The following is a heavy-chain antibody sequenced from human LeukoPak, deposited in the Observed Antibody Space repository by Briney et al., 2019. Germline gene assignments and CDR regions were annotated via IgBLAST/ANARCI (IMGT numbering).Heavy chain of an antibody. CDR3: AVGYYDILTGYPTNFDY. J-gene: IGHJ4*02. Sequence: PSETLSLTCAVSGGSISSSNWWSWVRQPPGKGLEWIGEIYHSGSTNYNPSLKSRVTISVDKSKNQFSLKLSSVTAADTAVYYCAVGYYDILTGYPTNFDYWGQGTLVTVSS. V-gene: IGHV4-4*02. CDR1: GGSISSSNW. CDR2: IYHSGST. D-gene: IGHD3-9*01.